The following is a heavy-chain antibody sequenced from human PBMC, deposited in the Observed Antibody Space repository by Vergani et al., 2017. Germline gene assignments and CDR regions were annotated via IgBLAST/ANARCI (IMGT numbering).Heavy chain of an antibody. Sequence: QVQLQESGPGLVKPSQPLSLTCPVSGDSIRSGVYYWGWIRQHPGQGLEWIGYIYHTGTTYYNPSLRGRINISVDTSKNQLSLKLTSVTAADTAVYFCARAGLPFYAFYMDVWGKGITVTVSS. J-gene: IGHJ6*03. CDR1: GDSIRSGVYY. V-gene: IGHV4-31*03. CDR3: ARAGLPFYAFYMDV. CDR2: IYHTGTT. D-gene: IGHD2/OR15-2a*01.